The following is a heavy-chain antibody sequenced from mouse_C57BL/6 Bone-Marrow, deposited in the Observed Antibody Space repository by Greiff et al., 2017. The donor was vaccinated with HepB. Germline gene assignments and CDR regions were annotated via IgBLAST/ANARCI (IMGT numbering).Heavy chain of an antibody. V-gene: IGHV5-16*01. CDR2: INYDGSST. CDR3: ARDQWYFDV. CDR1: GFTFSDYY. Sequence: EVMLVESEGGLVQPGRSMKLSCTASGFTFSDYYMAWVRQVPEKGLEWVANINYDGSSTYYLDSLKSRFIISRDNAKNILYLQMSSLKSEDTATYYCARDQWYFDVWGTGTTVTVSS. J-gene: IGHJ1*03.